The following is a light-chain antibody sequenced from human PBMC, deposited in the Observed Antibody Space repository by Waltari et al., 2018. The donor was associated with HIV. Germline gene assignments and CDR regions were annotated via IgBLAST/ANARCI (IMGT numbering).Light chain of an antibody. Sequence: QSALTQPASVSGSPGQSITISCTGTSSDVGGYNLASWYQQHPGKAPKLMIYEVSKQAAGVTNRLSGSKSGNTDYLTISGLEADDEADYDCCAYAGSTTHVFFGGGTKLTVL. CDR3: CAYAGSTTHVF. CDR2: EVS. V-gene: IGLV2-23*02. J-gene: IGLJ2*01. CDR1: SSDVGGYNL.